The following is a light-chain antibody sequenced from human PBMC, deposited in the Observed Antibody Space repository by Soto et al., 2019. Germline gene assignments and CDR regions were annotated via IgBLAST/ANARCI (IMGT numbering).Light chain of an antibody. V-gene: IGLV2-14*01. CDR3: CSYTSSATRV. Sequence: QSALTQPASVSGSPGQSVTISCTGTSSDIGGYNYVSWYQQHPGKAPKLIIYEVSDRPSGVSNRFSGSKSGNMASLTISGLQADDEADYYCCSYTSSATRVFGGGTKLTVL. CDR2: EVS. CDR1: SSDIGGYNY. J-gene: IGLJ3*02.